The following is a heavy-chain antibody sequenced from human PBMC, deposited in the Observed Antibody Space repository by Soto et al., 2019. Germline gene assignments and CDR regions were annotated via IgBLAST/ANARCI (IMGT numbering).Heavy chain of an antibody. CDR1: GFSFSRYG. J-gene: IGHJ4*02. Sequence: QVQLVESGGGVVQAGRSLRLSCAASGFSFSRYGMHWVRQAPGKGLEWVAEISSDGSNKNYADSVKGRFTISRDISTDTLHRQMNSLRAEDTAVYYCAKGTNDHRDYGGIIWGQGTLVTVSS. D-gene: IGHD1-20*01. CDR3: AKGTNDHRDYGGII. V-gene: IGHV3-30*18. CDR2: ISSDGSNK.